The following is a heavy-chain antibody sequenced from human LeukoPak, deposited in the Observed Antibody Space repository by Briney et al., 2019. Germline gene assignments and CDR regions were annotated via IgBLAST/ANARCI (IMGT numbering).Heavy chain of an antibody. CDR2: ISSSSSYI. Sequence: GGSLRLSCAASGFTFSDTWMHWVRQAPGKGLEWVSSISSSSSYIYYADSVKGRFTISRDNAKNSLYLQMNSLRAEDTAVYYCARDYDSSGYYDYWGQGTLVTVSS. CDR3: ARDYDSSGYYDY. V-gene: IGHV3-21*01. D-gene: IGHD3-22*01. J-gene: IGHJ4*02. CDR1: GFTFSDTW.